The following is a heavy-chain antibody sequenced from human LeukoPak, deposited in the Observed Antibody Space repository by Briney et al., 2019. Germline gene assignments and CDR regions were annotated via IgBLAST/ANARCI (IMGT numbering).Heavy chain of an antibody. CDR1: GASISSSTDY. D-gene: IGHD1-14*01. J-gene: IGHJ5*02. CDR2: IYYSGST. CDR3: AGLIRPGWFDP. Sequence: SETLSLTCTVSGASISSSTDYWGWFRQPPGKGLEWIANIYYSGSTYYNPSLKSRVTISVDTSKNQFSLKLSSVTAADTAVYYCAGLIRPGWFDPWGQGTLVTVSS. V-gene: IGHV4-39*01.